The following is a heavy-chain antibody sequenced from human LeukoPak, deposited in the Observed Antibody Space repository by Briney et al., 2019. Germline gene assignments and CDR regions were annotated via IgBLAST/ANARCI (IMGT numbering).Heavy chain of an antibody. CDR3: ARDFGTHTELDQTVLSDY. CDR1: GYTFTSYY. D-gene: IGHD1-26*01. J-gene: IGHJ4*02. CDR2: INPSGGST. V-gene: IGHV1-46*01. Sequence: ASVKVSCKASGYTFTSYYMHWVRQAPGQGLEWMGIINPSGGSTSYAQKFQGRVTMTRDTSTSTVYMELSSLRSEDTAVYYCARDFGTHTELDQTVLSDYWGQGTLVTVSS.